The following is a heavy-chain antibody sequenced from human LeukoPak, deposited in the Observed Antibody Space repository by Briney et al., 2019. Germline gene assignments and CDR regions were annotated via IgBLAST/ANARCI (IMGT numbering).Heavy chain of an antibody. CDR3: ARSDYHNSGSHTVFDAFDI. J-gene: IGHJ3*02. V-gene: IGHV3-23*01. CDR2: ISGSGGST. CDR1: GFTFSSYA. Sequence: GGSLRLSCAASGFTFSSYAMSWVRQAPGKGLEWVSAISGSGGSTYYADSVKGRFTISRDNSKNTLYLQMNSLRAEDTAMYYCARSDYHNSGSHTVFDAFDIWGQGTRVTVSS. D-gene: IGHD3-10*01.